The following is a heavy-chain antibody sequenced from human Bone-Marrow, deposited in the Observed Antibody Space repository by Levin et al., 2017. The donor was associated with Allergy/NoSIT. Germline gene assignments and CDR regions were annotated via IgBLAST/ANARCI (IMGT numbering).Heavy chain of an antibody. CDR3: AKDRAAGRATVTPAYDF. CDR2: ISGNGGSA. V-gene: IGHV3-23*01. CDR1: GFTFRSYA. J-gene: IGHJ4*02. D-gene: IGHD4-17*01. Sequence: SGESLKISCAASGFTFRSYAMSWVRQAPGKGLEWISAISGNGGSAYYADSVKGRFTISRDNFNNTLYLQMNSLRAEDTALYYCAKDRAAGRATVTPAYDFWGQGTLITVSS.